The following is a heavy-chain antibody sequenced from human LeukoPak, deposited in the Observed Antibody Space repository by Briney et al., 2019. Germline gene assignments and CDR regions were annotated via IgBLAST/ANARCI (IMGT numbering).Heavy chain of an antibody. V-gene: IGHV4-59*01. CDR3: ARVFGDYAIDY. J-gene: IGHJ4*02. CDR2: IYYSGST. CDR1: GGSISSYY. Sequence: SETLSLTCTVSGGSISSYYWSWIRQPPGKGLEWIGYIYYSGSTNYNPSLKSRVTISVDTPKNQFSLKLRSVTAADTAVYYCARVFGDYAIDYWGQGTLVTVSS. D-gene: IGHD4-17*01.